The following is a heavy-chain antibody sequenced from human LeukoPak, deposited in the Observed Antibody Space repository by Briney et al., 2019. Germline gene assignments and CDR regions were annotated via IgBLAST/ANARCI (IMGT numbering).Heavy chain of an antibody. CDR3: ARGGIAVAVFAFDI. V-gene: IGHV3-21*01. D-gene: IGHD6-19*01. CDR1: GFTFRSYA. CDR2: ISSTGSYI. Sequence: GGSLRLSCAASGFTFRSYAMIWVRQAPGKGLEWVASISSTGSYIYYADSVKGRFTISRDNAENSLYVRMNSLRAEDTAVYYCARGGIAVAVFAFDIWGQGTMVTVSS. J-gene: IGHJ3*02.